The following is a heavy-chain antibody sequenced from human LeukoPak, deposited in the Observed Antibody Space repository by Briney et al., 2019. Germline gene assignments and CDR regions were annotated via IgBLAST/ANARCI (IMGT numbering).Heavy chain of an antibody. CDR2: IYYSGIT. V-gene: IGHV4-39*01. J-gene: IGHJ4*02. Sequence: SETLSLTCAVSGGSISSNSYYWGWIRQPPAKGLEWIGSIYYSGITYYNPSLKSRVTISVDTSKNQFSLKLSSVTAADTAVYYCARTRYYYNSRSYGAPYYFDYWGQGTLVTVSS. CDR3: ARTRYYYNSRSYGAPYYFDY. D-gene: IGHD3-10*01. CDR1: GGSISSNSYY.